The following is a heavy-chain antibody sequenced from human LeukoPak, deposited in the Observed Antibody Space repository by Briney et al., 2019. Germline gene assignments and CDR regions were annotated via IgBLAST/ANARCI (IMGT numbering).Heavy chain of an antibody. V-gene: IGHV1-2*02. CDR2: INPNSGGT. D-gene: IGHD4-11*01. CDR3: ARVFEYSNPMGDAAFDI. J-gene: IGHJ3*02. CDR1: GYTFTDYF. Sequence: ASVKVSCKASGYTFTDYFIHWVRQAPGQGLEWMGWINPNSGGTNIAQRFQGRVTMTRDTSLSSTYMEVNRLGSDDTAVYYCARVFEYSNPMGDAAFDIWGQGTTVIVSS.